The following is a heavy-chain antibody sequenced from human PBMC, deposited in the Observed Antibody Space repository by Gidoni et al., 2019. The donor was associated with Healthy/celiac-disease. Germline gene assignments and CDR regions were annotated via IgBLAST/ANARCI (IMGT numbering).Heavy chain of an antibody. CDR2: IYYSGST. Sequence: QVQLQASGPGLVKPSQTLSLTCTVSGGSISSGDYYWSWIRQPPGKGLEWIGYIYYSGSTYYNPSLKSRVTISVDTSKNQFSLKLSSVTAADTAVYSCALAMYLQGLGGWFDPWGQGTLVTVSS. CDR1: GGSISSGDYY. D-gene: IGHD3-16*01. J-gene: IGHJ5*02. CDR3: ALAMYLQGLGGWFDP. V-gene: IGHV4-30-4*01.